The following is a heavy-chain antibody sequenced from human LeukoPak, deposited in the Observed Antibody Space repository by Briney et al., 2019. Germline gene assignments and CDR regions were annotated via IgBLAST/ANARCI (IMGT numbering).Heavy chain of an antibody. V-gene: IGHV4-39*07. J-gene: IGHJ4*02. CDR1: GGSISSSSYY. CDR3: ARYSPPPGVYFDY. CDR2: IYYSGST. D-gene: IGHD2-21*01. Sequence: SETLSLTCTVSGGSISSSSYYWGWIRQPPGKGLEWIGSIYYSGSTYYNPSLKSRVTISVDTSKNQFSLKVSSVTAADTAVYYCARYSPPPGVYFDYWGQGTLVTVSS.